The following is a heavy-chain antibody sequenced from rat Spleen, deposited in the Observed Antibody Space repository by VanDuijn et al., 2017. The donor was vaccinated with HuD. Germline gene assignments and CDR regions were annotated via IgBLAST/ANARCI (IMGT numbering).Heavy chain of an antibody. CDR2: ILSGGST. D-gene: IGHD1-11*01. J-gene: IGHJ3*01. Sequence: QVQLKESGPGLVQPSQTLSLTCTVSGFSLTNNGVSWVRQPPGKDLEWIAAILSGGSTYYNSVLKSRLSISRDTSRSQVFLKMNSLQTDDTAIYFCTRTYGGYTSNWFPYWGQGSLVTVSS. V-gene: IGHV2S12*01. CDR3: TRTYGGYTSNWFPY. CDR1: GFSLTNNG.